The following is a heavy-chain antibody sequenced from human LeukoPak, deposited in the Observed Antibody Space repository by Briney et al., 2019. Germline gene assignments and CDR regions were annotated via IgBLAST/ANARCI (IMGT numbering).Heavy chain of an antibody. CDR2: ISYDGSNK. D-gene: IGHD3-3*01. V-gene: IGHV3-30*18. J-gene: IGHJ6*02. Sequence: GGSLRPSCAASGFTFSSYGMHWVRQAPGKGLEWVAVISYDGSNKYYADSVKGRFTISRDNSKNTLYLQMNSLRAEDTAVYYCAKDYRITIFGVVIGYYYGMDVWGQGTTVTVSS. CDR1: GFTFSSYG. CDR3: AKDYRITIFGVVIGYYYGMDV.